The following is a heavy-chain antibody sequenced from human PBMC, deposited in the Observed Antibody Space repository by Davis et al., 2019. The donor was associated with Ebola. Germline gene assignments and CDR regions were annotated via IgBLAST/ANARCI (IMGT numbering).Heavy chain of an antibody. V-gene: IGHV3-48*04. CDR3: ARGPSTGNSFTY. D-gene: IGHD4-23*01. CDR1: GFTFSSYS. CDR2: ISGSGSTK. Sequence: GESLKISCAASGFTFSSYSMSWVRQAPGKGLEWVSYISGSGSTKYYADSVKGRFTISRDNDKNSLSLQMNGLRAEDTAVYYCARGPSTGNSFTYWGQGTLVTVSS. J-gene: IGHJ4*02.